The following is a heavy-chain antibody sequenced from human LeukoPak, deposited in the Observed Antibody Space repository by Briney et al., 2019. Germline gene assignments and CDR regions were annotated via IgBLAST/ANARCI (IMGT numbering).Heavy chain of an antibody. J-gene: IGHJ4*02. V-gene: IGHV3-11*05. CDR2: ISSTSIYT. Sequence: PGGSLRLSCAASGFTFSDYYMSWIRQAPGKGLEWVSDISSTSIYTNYADSVKGRFTISRDNAKNSLYLQMNSLRAEDTAVYYCAKDRRGASGWDYFDYWGQGTLVIVSS. CDR1: GFTFSDYY. CDR3: AKDRRGASGWDYFDY. D-gene: IGHD6-19*01.